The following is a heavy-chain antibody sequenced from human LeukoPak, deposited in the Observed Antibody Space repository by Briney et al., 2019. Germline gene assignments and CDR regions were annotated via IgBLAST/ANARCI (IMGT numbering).Heavy chain of an antibody. D-gene: IGHD6-13*01. J-gene: IGHJ5*02. CDR2: IIPIFGTA. Sequence: SVKVSFKASGGTFSSYAISWVRQAPGQGLEWMGGIIPIFGTANYAQKFQGRVTITADESTSTAYMELSSLRSEDTAVYYCARQVYSSSQNWFDPWGQGTLVTVSS. CDR3: ARQVYSSSQNWFDP. V-gene: IGHV1-69*13. CDR1: GGTFSSYA.